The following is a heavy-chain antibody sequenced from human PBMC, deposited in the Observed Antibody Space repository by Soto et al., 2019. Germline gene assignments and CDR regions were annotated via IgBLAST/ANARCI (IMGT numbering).Heavy chain of an antibody. CDR1: GYSFTTYW. Sequence: PGESLRISCKGAGYSFTTYWSGWVRQLTGKGLEWMGLIYPGDSDTRYSPSFQGQVTISTDKSISTAYLQWSSLKASDTAMYYCARAMVVAATSNAFDIWGQGTMVTVSS. V-gene: IGHV5-51*01. CDR2: IYPGDSDT. D-gene: IGHD2-15*01. J-gene: IGHJ3*02. CDR3: ARAMVVAATSNAFDI.